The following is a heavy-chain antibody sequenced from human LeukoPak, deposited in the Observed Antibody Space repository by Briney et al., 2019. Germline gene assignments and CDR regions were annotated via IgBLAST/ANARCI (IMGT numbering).Heavy chain of an antibody. CDR1: GFTFNNYA. V-gene: IGHV3-23*01. J-gene: IGHJ4*02. D-gene: IGHD4-17*01. CDR3: ARDYADYVGYFFFDY. Sequence: GGSLRLSCAASGFTFNNYAMNWVRQAPGKGLEWVSSISGGGEATYYADSAKGRFTISRDNSQNTLYLQMNSLRAEDTAVYYCARDYADYVGYFFFDYWGQGTLVSVSS. CDR2: ISGGGEAT.